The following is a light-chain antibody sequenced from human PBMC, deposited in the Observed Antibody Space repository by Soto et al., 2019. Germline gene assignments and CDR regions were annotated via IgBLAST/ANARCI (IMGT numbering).Light chain of an antibody. CDR3: RPPYRMLRR. CDR1: QSVRSN. V-gene: IGKV1-39*01. CDR2: AAS. Sequence: MTQSPATLPVSPGERATLSCRASQSVRSNLAWYQVKPGKAPKLLIYAASTLQSGVPSRFSGSGSGTDFTRSISSLQAEECTRDFCRPPYRMLRRFG. J-gene: IGKJ4*02.